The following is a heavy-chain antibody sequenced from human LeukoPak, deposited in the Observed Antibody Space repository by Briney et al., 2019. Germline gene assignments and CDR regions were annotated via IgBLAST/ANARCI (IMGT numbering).Heavy chain of an antibody. D-gene: IGHD5-18*01. CDR1: GFTFSSYS. Sequence: GSLRLSCAASGFTFSSYSMNWVRQAPGKGLEWIGEINHSGSTNYNPSLKSRVTISVDTSKNQFSLKLSSVTAADTAVYYCASRVDTAMAPFDYWGQGTLVTVSS. J-gene: IGHJ4*02. CDR2: INHSGST. CDR3: ASRVDTAMAPFDY. V-gene: IGHV4-34*08.